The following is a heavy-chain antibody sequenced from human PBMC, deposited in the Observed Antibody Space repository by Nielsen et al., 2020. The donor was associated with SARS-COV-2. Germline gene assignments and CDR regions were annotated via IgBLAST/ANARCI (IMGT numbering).Heavy chain of an antibody. CDR3: AKESGMDV. V-gene: IGHV3-30*04. Sequence: GGSLRLSCAASGFTFSSYAMHWVRQAPGKGLEWVAVISYDGSNKYYADSVKGRFTISRDNSKNTLYLQMNSLRAEDTAVYYCAKESGMDVWGQGTTVTVSS. J-gene: IGHJ6*02. CDR1: GFTFSSYA. CDR2: ISYDGSNK.